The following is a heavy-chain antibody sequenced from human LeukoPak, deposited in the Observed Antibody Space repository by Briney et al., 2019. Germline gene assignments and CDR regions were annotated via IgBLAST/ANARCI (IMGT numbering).Heavy chain of an antibody. CDR3: ARVVKSVGHSHYYYMDV. Sequence: GGSLRLSCAASGFTSSSYSMNWVRQAPGKGLEWVSSISSSSSYIYYADSVKGRFTISRDNAKNSLYLQMNSLRAEDTAVYYCARVVKSVGHSHYYYMDVWGKGTTVTVSS. CDR2: ISSSSSYI. D-gene: IGHD3-22*01. J-gene: IGHJ6*03. V-gene: IGHV3-21*01. CDR1: GFTSSSYS.